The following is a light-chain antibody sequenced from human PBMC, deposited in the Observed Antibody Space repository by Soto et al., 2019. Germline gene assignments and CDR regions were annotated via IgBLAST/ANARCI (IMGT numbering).Light chain of an antibody. J-gene: IGKJ5*01. Sequence: EIVLTQSPGTLSLSPWERATLSCRASQSITSSYLAWYQQKPGQAPRLLIYGSSRRATGIPDRFSGSGSGTDFTLTISRLEPEDFVVYYCQQYGSSPITFGQGTRLEIK. CDR1: QSITSSY. CDR2: GSS. CDR3: QQYGSSPIT. V-gene: IGKV3-20*01.